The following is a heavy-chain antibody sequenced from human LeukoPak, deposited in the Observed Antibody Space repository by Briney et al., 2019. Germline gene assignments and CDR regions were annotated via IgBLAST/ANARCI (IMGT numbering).Heavy chain of an antibody. CDR2: IYYSGST. D-gene: IGHD5-18*01. J-gene: IGHJ4*02. CDR1: GGSISSSSYY. V-gene: IGHV4-39*07. CDR3: ARDEEGGYSYAFDY. Sequence: SETLSLTCTVSGGSISSSSYYWGGIRQPPGKGLEWIGSIYYSGSTYYNPSLKSRVTISVDTSKNQFSLKLSSVTAADTAVYYCARDEEGGYSYAFDYWGQGTLVTVSS.